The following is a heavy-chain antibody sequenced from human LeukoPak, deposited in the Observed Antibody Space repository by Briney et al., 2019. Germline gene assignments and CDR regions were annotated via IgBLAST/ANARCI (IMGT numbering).Heavy chain of an antibody. CDR3: ARDRVAAAGTLDY. Sequence: GGSLRLSCAASGFTFSTYAMSWVRQAPGKGLEWVAVISYDGGNKYYADSVTGRFTISRDNSKNTLYLQMNSLRPEDTAVFYCARDRVAAAGTLDYWGQGTLVTVSS. V-gene: IGHV3-30-3*01. CDR2: ISYDGGNK. J-gene: IGHJ4*02. D-gene: IGHD6-13*01. CDR1: GFTFSTYA.